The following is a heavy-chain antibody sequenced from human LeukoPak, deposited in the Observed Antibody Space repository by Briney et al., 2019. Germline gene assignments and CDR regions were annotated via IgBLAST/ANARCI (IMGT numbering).Heavy chain of an antibody. J-gene: IGHJ4*02. Sequence: SETLSLTCTVSGGSISSYYWSWIRQPPGKGLEWIGYIYYSGSTNYNPSLKSRVTISVDTPKNQFSLKLSSVTAADTAVYYCDRAVAGKFDYWGQGTLVTVSS. CDR2: IYYSGST. V-gene: IGHV4-59*08. CDR1: GGSISSYY. CDR3: DRAVAGKFDY. D-gene: IGHD6-19*01.